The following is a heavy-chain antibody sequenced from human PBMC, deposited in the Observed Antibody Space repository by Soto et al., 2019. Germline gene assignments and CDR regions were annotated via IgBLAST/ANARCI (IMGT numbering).Heavy chain of an antibody. CDR1: GYTLTGPH. V-gene: IGHV1-2*04. CDR2: INPNTGGT. J-gene: IGHJ4*02. CDR3: ARGGAVLLWFGEFYSQYYFDY. Sequence: GGPVEGSLQASGYTLTGPHMHRVRQAPGQRPEGVGWINPNTGGTNYAQKFQGWVTMTRDTSISTAYMELSRLRSDDTAVYYCARGGAVLLWFGEFYSQYYFDYWGQGTLVTVSS. D-gene: IGHD3-10*01.